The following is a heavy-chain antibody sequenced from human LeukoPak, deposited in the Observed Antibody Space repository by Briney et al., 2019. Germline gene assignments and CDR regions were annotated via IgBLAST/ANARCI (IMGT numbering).Heavy chain of an antibody. CDR2: INPNSGGT. CDR3: ARDSRKEAWLLNNWFDP. J-gene: IGHJ5*02. CDR1: GYTFTGYY. D-gene: IGHD3-22*01. Sequence: ASVKVSCKASGYTFTGYYMHWVRQAPGQGLEWMGWINPNSGGTNYAQKFQGRVTMTRDTSISTAYMELSRLRSDDTAVYYCARDSRKEAWLLNNWFDPWGQGTLVTVSS. V-gene: IGHV1-2*02.